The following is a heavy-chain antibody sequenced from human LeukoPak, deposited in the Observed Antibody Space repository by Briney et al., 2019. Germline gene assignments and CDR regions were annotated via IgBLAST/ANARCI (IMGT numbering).Heavy chain of an antibody. CDR2: ISYDGSNK. CDR1: GFTFSSYA. J-gene: IGHJ4*02. V-gene: IGHV3-30-3*01. CDR3: ARDWWIQLWLFDY. D-gene: IGHD5-18*01. Sequence: GGSLRLSCAASGFTFSSYAMHWVRQAPGKGLEWVAVISYDGSNKYYADSVKGRFTISRDNSKSTLYLQMNSLRAEDTAVYYCARDWWIQLWLFDYWGQGTLVTVSS.